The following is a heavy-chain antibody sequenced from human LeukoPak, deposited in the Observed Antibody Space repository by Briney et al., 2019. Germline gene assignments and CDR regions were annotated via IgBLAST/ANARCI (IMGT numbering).Heavy chain of an antibody. V-gene: IGHV4-38-2*02. Sequence: PSETLSLTCTVSGDSISSGYYWGWIRQPPGKGLEWIGSIYHSGSTYYNPSLKSRVTISGDTSKNQFSLKLSSVTAADTAVYYCARVHSSSREWAVNWGQGTLVTVSS. CDR1: GDSISSGYY. CDR2: IYHSGST. J-gene: IGHJ4*02. D-gene: IGHD6-13*01. CDR3: ARVHSSSREWAVN.